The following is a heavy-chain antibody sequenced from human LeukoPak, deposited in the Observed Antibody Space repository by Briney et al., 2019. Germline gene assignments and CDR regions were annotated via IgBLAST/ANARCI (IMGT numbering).Heavy chain of an antibody. CDR1: GYTFTNYW. J-gene: IGHJ4*02. Sequence: GESLKISCKGSGYTFTNYWIGWVRQVPGKGLEWMGIIYPDDSDTRYSPSFQGQVTISADKSISTAYLQWSSLKASDTAMYYCARHGSSGWDTNFDYWGQGTLVTVSS. CDR2: IYPDDSDT. V-gene: IGHV5-51*01. D-gene: IGHD6-19*01. CDR3: ARHGSSGWDTNFDY.